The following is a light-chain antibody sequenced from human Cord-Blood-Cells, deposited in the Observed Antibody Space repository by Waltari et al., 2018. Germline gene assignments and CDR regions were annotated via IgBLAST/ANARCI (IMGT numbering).Light chain of an antibody. Sequence: QSALTQPASVSGSPGQSITISCTGTSSDVGGYNLVSWYQQHPGKAPKLMIYEGSKRSAGVSRRFSGSTSGNTASLTISGLQAEDEADYYCCSYAGSSTWVFGGGTKLTVL. CDR2: EGS. V-gene: IGLV2-23*01. J-gene: IGLJ3*02. CDR3: CSYAGSSTWV. CDR1: SSDVGGYNL.